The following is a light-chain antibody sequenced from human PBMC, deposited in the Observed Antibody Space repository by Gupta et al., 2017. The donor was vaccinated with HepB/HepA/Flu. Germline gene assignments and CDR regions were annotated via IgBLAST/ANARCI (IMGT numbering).Light chain of an antibody. CDR3: QQSDSTPLLT. Sequence: DIQMTQSPSSLSASVGDRVTITCRASQSISSYLNWYQQKPGKAPKLLIYAASSWQSGVTSRFSGSGYGKDFTLTISSRQPEDFATYYCQQSDSTPLLTFGGGTKVEIK. CDR1: QSISSY. CDR2: AAS. V-gene: IGKV1-39*01. J-gene: IGKJ4*01.